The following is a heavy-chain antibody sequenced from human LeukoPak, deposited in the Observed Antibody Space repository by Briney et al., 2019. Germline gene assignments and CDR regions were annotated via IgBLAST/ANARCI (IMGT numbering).Heavy chain of an antibody. D-gene: IGHD3-3*01. CDR2: INAGNGNT. CDR1: GYTFTSYA. J-gene: IGHJ3*02. CDR3: ARTYYDFWSGYYGDGGAFDI. V-gene: IGHV1-3*01. Sequence: ASVKVSCKASGYTFTSYAMHWVRQAPGQRLEWMGWINAGNGNTKYSQKFQGRVTITRDTSASTAYMELSSLRSEDTAVYCCARTYYDFWSGYYGDGGAFDIWGQGTMVTVSS.